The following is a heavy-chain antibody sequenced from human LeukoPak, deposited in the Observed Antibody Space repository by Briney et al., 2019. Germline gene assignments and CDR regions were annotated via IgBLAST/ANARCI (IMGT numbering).Heavy chain of an antibody. V-gene: IGHV4-59*08. CDR1: GGSISSYY. Sequence: SETLSLTCTVSGGSISSYYWSWIRQPPGKGLEWMGYIYYSGSTNYNPSLKSRVTISVDTSKNQFSLKLSSVTAADTAVYYCARQVELWFFDYWGQGTLVTVSS. J-gene: IGHJ4*02. D-gene: IGHD5-18*01. CDR3: ARQVELWFFDY. CDR2: IYYSGST.